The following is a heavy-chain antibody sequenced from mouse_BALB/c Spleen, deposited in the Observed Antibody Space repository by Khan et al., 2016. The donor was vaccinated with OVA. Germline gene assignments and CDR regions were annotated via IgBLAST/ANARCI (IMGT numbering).Heavy chain of an antibody. D-gene: IGHD1-1*02. Sequence: EVQLVESGGDLVKPGGSLKLSCAASGFTFSTYGMSWVRQTPDMRLEWVATISSGGHYTYYQDSVKGRFTFSRDNAKNTLYLQMSSLKSEDTAIYYCNRLSYYYNSEGFAYWGQGTLVTVSA. CDR2: ISSGGHYT. CDR1: GFTFSTYG. J-gene: IGHJ3*01. V-gene: IGHV5-6*01. CDR3: NRLSYYYNSEGFAY.